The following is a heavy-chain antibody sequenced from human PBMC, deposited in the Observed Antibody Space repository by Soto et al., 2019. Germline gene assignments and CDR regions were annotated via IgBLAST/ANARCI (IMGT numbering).Heavy chain of an antibody. CDR3: AKDHDYGDPLYSAEYFQH. V-gene: IGHV3-23*01. Sequence: PGGSLRLSCAASGFTFSSYAMSWVRQAPGKGLEWVSAISGSGGSTYYADSVKGRFTISRDNSKNTLYLQMNSLRAEDTAVYYCAKDHDYGDPLYSAEYFQHWGQGTLVTAPQ. CDR1: GFTFSSYA. J-gene: IGHJ1*01. D-gene: IGHD4-17*01. CDR2: ISGSGGST.